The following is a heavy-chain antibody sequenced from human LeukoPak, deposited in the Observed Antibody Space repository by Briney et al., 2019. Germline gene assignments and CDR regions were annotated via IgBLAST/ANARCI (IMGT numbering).Heavy chain of an antibody. V-gene: IGHV3-53*01. CDR2: IYSGGST. D-gene: IGHD3-22*01. CDR1: GFIVNSNY. CDR3: AREQNSGSYNWLDP. Sequence: PGGSLRLSWAASGFIVNSNYMSWVRQAPGKGLEWVSVIYSGGSTDYADSVKGRFTLSRDNSKNTLYLQMNSLRVEDTAVYYCAREQNSGSYNWLDPWGQGTLVTVSS. J-gene: IGHJ5*02.